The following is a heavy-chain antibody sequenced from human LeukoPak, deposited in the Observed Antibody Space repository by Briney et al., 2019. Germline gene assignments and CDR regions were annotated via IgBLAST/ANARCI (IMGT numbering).Heavy chain of an antibody. D-gene: IGHD3-22*01. Sequence: GSSLRLSCAASGFLLSNHWMTWVRQAPGKGLEWVSYISSSGSTIYYADSAKGRFTISRDNAKNSLYLQMNSLRAEDTAVYYCARKVIRNYYDSSGYYSHYYYYGMDVWGQGTTVTVSS. CDR3: ARKVIRNYYDSSGYYSHYYYYGMDV. CDR2: ISSSGSTI. CDR1: GFLLSNHW. J-gene: IGHJ6*02. V-gene: IGHV3-11*01.